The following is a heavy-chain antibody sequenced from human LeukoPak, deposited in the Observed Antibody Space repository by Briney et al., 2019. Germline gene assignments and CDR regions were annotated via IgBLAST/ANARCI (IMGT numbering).Heavy chain of an antibody. CDR1: GFTFSSYG. D-gene: IGHD2-15*01. V-gene: IGHV3-30*18. CDR3: AKDSTHCSGGSCYGGDY. CDR2: ISYEGSDK. J-gene: IGHJ4*02. Sequence: GGSLRLSCAASGFTFSSYGIHWVRQAPGKGLEWVSLISYEGSDKYYADSVKGRFTISRDNSKNTLYFQMNSLRAEDTAVYYCAKDSTHCSGGSCYGGDYWGQGTLVAVSS.